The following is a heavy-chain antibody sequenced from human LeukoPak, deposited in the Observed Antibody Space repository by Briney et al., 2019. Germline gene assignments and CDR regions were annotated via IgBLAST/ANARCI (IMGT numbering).Heavy chain of an antibody. D-gene: IGHD2-2*02. CDR3: AAGDIVVVPAAIPKYYFDY. Sequence: SVKVSCKASGGTFSSYAISWVRRAPGQGLEWMGGIIPIFGTANYAQKFQGRVTITTDESTSTAYMELSSLRSEDTAVYYCAAGDIVVVPAAIPKYYFDYWGQGTLVTVSS. CDR1: GGTFSSYA. V-gene: IGHV1-69*05. J-gene: IGHJ4*02. CDR2: IIPIFGTA.